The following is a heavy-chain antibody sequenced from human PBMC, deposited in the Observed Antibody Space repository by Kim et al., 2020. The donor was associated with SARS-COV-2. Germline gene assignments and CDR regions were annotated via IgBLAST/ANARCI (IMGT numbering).Heavy chain of an antibody. CDR2: ISSSSSYI. Sequence: GGSLRLSCAASGFTFSSYSMNWVRQAPGKGLEWVSSISSSSSYIYYADSVKGRFTISRDNAKNSLYLQMNSLRAEDTAVYYCARWGIQLRTFDYWGQRTLVTVSS. D-gene: IGHD5-18*01. J-gene: IGHJ4*02. CDR1: GFTFSSYS. V-gene: IGHV3-21*01. CDR3: ARWGIQLRTFDY.